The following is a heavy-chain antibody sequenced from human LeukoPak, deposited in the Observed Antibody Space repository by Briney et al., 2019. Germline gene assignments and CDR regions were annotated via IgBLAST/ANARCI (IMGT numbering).Heavy chain of an antibody. CDR1: GRSFSSSSHY. V-gene: IGHV4-39*01. Sequence: SETLSLTCTVSGRSFSSSSHYWGWLRHPPGKGLEWIGSMYYSGSTYYNASLRSRVTISVDTSRDQFSLKLSSVTAADTAVYYCARHFDRDGYKSNAFDIWGQGTMVTVSS. CDR3: ARHFDRDGYKSNAFDI. CDR2: MYYSGST. D-gene: IGHD5-24*01. J-gene: IGHJ3*02.